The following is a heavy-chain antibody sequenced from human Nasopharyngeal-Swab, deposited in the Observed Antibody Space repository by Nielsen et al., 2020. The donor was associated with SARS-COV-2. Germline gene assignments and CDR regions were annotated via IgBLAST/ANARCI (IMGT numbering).Heavy chain of an antibody. Sequence: SETLPLTCAVYGGSFSGYYWSWIRQPPGKGLEWIGEINHSGSTNYNPSLKSRVTISVDTSKNQFSLKLSSVTAADTAVYYCARGRGSIAARHWYYGMDVWGQGTTVTVSS. CDR3: ARGRGSIAARHWYYGMDV. D-gene: IGHD6-6*01. CDR1: GGSFSGYY. J-gene: IGHJ6*02. V-gene: IGHV4-34*01. CDR2: INHSGST.